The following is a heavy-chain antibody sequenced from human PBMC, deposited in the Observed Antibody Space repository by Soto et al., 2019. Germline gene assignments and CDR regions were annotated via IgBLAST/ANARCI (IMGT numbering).Heavy chain of an antibody. CDR3: AKSSTLVDKPLYYYGMDV. D-gene: IGHD2-2*01. CDR2: ISYDGSNK. Sequence: QVQLVESGGGVVQPGRSLRLSCAASGFTFSSYGMHWVRQAPGKGLEWVAVISYDGSNKYYADSVKGRFTISRDNSKNTLYLQMNSLRAEDTAVYYCAKSSTLVDKPLYYYGMDVWGQGTTVTVSS. J-gene: IGHJ6*02. CDR1: GFTFSSYG. V-gene: IGHV3-30*18.